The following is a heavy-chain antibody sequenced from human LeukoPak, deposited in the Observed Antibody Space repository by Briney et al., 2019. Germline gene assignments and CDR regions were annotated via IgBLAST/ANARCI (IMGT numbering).Heavy chain of an antibody. V-gene: IGHV3-7*01. Sequence: GGSLRLSCAASGFTFSSYAMSWVRQAPGKGLEWVANIKQDGSEGYYVDSVKGRFTISRDNAKNSLYLQMNSLRPEDTAVYYCARLGNYADFDYWGQGTLVTVSS. CDR2: IKQDGSEG. D-gene: IGHD4-11*01. CDR1: GFTFSSYA. J-gene: IGHJ4*02. CDR3: ARLGNYADFDY.